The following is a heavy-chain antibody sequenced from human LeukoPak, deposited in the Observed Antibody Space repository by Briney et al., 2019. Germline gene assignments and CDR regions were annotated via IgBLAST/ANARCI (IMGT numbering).Heavy chain of an antibody. CDR3: AKGRSGDN. CDR2: ISGGGRGANT. J-gene: IGHJ4*02. V-gene: IGHV3-23*01. CDR1: GFTFSTYA. Sequence: GGSLRLSCAASGFTFSTYAMSWVRQAPGKGLEWVPGISGGGRGANTYYADSVKGRFTVSRDNSKNTLDLQMNSLRAEDTAVYYCAKGRSGDNWGQGTLVTVSS. D-gene: IGHD2-21*01.